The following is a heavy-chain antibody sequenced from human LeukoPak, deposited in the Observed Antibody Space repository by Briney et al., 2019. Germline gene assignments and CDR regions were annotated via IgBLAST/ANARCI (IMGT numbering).Heavy chain of an antibody. CDR3: ARGDQAFDY. V-gene: IGHV6-1*01. Sequence: SQTLSLTCAISGDSVSSNSAVWNWIRQSPSRGLEWLGRTYYKSRWSNNYAVSVKSRITINPDTSGNQFSLQLNSVTPEDTALYYCARGDQAFDYGGQGTLVTVSS. CDR2: TYYKSRWSN. CDR1: GDSVSSNSAV. J-gene: IGHJ4*02. D-gene: IGHD2-2*01.